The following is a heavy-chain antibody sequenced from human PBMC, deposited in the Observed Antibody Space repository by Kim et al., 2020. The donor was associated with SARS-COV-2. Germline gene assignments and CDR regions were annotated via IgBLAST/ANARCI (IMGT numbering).Heavy chain of an antibody. V-gene: IGHV1-3*01. D-gene: IGHD6-13*01. CDR3: ARALEGIAAAGTLDYFDY. J-gene: IGHJ4*02. Sequence: ASVKVSCKASGYTFTSYAMHWVRQAPGQRLEWMGWINAGNGNTKYSQKFQGRVTITRDTSASTAYMELSSLRSEDTAVYYCARALEGIAAAGTLDYFDYWGQGTLVTVSS. CDR2: INAGNGNT. CDR1: GYTFTSYA.